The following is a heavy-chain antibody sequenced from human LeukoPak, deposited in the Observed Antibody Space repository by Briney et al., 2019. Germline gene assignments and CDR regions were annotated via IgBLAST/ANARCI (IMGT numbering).Heavy chain of an antibody. D-gene: IGHD3-22*01. CDR3: AHINRYYYDSSGYYYSD. CDR2: IYWDDDK. J-gene: IGHJ4*02. V-gene: IGHV2-5*02. CDR1: GFSLSTSGVG. Sequence: SGPTLVNPTQTLTLTCTFSGFSLSTSGVGVGWIRQPPGKALEWLALIYWDDDKRYSPSLKSRLTITKDTSKNQVVLTMTNMDPVDTATYYCAHINRYYYDSSGYYYSDWGQGTLVTVSS.